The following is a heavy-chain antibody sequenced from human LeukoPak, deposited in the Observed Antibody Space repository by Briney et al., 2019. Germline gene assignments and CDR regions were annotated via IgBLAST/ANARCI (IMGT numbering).Heavy chain of an antibody. Sequence: PGGSLRLSCAASGFTFSSYAMHWVRQAPGKGLEWVAVISYDGSNKYYADSVKGRFTISRDNSKNTLYLQMNSLRAEDTAVYYCARERRLYYFDYWGQGTLVTVSS. D-gene: IGHD2-21*02. CDR3: ARERRLYYFDY. CDR2: ISYDGSNK. CDR1: GFTFSSYA. V-gene: IGHV3-30-3*01. J-gene: IGHJ4*02.